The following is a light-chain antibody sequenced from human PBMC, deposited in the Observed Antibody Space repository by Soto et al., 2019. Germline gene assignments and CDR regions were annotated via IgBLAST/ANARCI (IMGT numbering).Light chain of an antibody. CDR3: QQYDNLPRP. Sequence: EIQMTQSPSSLSASVGDRVTITCQASQDSSNYLNWYQQKPGKAPKLLIFGGSNLETGVPSRFSDRGSGTDFTFTISRLQPEGSARHYCQQYDNLPRPFGQWIQLEIK. CDR2: GGS. V-gene: IGKV1-33*01. J-gene: IGKJ2*01. CDR1: QDSSNY.